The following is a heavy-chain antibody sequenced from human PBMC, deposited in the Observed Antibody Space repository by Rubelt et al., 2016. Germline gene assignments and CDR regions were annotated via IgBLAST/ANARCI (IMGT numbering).Heavy chain of an antibody. Sequence: QVQLVQSGAEVKKPGASVKVSCKASGYTFTSYYLHWVRQAPGQGLEWMGIINPSGGSQSYAQTVPGKGPRTRHTALSQVDMELSSQRSEHTAVYYCARSPRYDFEDNWFDPWGQGTLVTVSS. D-gene: IGHD3-3*01. J-gene: IGHJ5*02. CDR3: ARSPRYDFEDNWFDP. V-gene: IGHV1-46*01. CDR2: INPSGGSQ. CDR1: GYTFTSYY.